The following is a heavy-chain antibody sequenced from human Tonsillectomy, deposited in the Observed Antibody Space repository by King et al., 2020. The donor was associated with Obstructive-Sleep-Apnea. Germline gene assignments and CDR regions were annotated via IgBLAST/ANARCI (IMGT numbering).Heavy chain of an antibody. V-gene: IGHV7-4-1*02. CDR3: ARELARWLQGSTGY. Sequence: QLVQSGSELKKPGASVKVSCKASGYTFTSYAMNWVRQAPGQGLEWMGWSNTKNGNPTFAQGFTGRFVFSLDTSVSPAYLQISSLKAEDTAVYYCARELARWLQGSTGYWGQGTLVTVSS. CDR1: GYTFTSYA. J-gene: IGHJ4*02. CDR2: SNTKNGNP. D-gene: IGHD5-24*01.